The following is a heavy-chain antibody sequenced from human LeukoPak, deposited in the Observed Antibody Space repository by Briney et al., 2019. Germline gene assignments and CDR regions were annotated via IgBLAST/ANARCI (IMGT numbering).Heavy chain of an antibody. CDR2: INPNSGGT. D-gene: IGHD3-22*01. Sequence: ASVKVSCKASGYTFTRYYMHWVRQAPGQGLEWMGWINPNSGGTNYAQKFQGRVTMTRDTSISTAYMELSRLRSDDTAVYYCAREPYDSSGYSLAEYFQHWGQGTLVTVSS. CDR3: AREPYDSSGYSLAEYFQH. J-gene: IGHJ1*01. V-gene: IGHV1-2*02. CDR1: GYTFTRYY.